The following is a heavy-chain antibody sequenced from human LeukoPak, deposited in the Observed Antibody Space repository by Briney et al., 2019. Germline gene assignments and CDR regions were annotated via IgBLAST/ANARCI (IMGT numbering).Heavy chain of an antibody. D-gene: IGHD3-22*01. CDR3: TTALTYYYDSSGYYFAPTRANDY. Sequence: GGSLRLSCAASGFTFSNAWMSWVRQAPGKGLEWVGRIKSKTDGGTTDYAAPVKGRFTISRDDSKNTLYLQMNSLKTEDTAVYYCTTALTYYYDSSGYYFAPTRANDYWGQGTLVTVSS. V-gene: IGHV3-15*01. CDR1: GFTFSNAW. J-gene: IGHJ4*02. CDR2: IKSKTDGGTT.